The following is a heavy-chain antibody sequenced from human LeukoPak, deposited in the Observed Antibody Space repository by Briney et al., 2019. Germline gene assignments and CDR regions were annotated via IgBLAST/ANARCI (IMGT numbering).Heavy chain of an antibody. V-gene: IGHV3-74*01. Sequence: GRCLRLSCAASGFTFSRQWMHWVSQAPRKGLVWVSRLHTFRYMTFYADSVKDRLTIPRDNPKHTLYRQMNSLRAQDTAVYYCANTDTYCSSTSCYDYWGEGTLVSVSA. CDR1: GFTFSRQW. J-gene: IGHJ4*02. CDR3: ANTDTYCSSTSCYDY. D-gene: IGHD2-2*01. CDR2: LHTFRYMT.